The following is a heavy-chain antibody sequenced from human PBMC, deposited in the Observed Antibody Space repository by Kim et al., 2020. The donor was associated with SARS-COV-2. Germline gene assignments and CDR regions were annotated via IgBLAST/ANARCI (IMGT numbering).Heavy chain of an antibody. D-gene: IGHD6-19*01. Sequence: SGPTLVNPTQTLTLTCTFSGFSLSTSGMCVSWLRQPPGKALEWLARVDWDDDKYYSRSLETRLTISKDTSKNQVVLTMTNMDPVDTATYYCARKVADYSGWYVHFDYWGLGTLVTVSS. CDR2: VDWDDDK. CDR3: ARKVADYSGWYVHFDY. CDR1: GFSLSTSGMC. V-gene: IGHV2-70*11. J-gene: IGHJ4*02.